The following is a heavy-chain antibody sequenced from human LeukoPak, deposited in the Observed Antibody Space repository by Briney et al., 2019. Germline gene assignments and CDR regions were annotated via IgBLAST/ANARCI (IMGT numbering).Heavy chain of an antibody. J-gene: IGHJ4*02. V-gene: IGHV1-46*01. CDR2: INPSGGST. CDR3: ARANHIAAAGTYEPYYFDY. CDR1: GYTFTSYY. Sequence: ASVKVSCKASGYTFTSYYMHWVRQAPGQGLEWMGIINPSGGSTSYAQKFQGRATMTRDTSTSTVYMELSSLRSEDTAVYYCARANHIAAAGTYEPYYFDYWGQGTLVTVSS. D-gene: IGHD6-13*01.